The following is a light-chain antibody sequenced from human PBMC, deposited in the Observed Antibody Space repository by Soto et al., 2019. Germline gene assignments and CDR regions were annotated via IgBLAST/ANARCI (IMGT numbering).Light chain of an antibody. CDR1: ESVNGN. CDR3: QQYNYWPS. CDR2: RAS. J-gene: IGKJ1*01. V-gene: IGKV3-15*01. Sequence: EIVMTQSPDTLSVSPGETATLSCRASESVNGNLAWYQQKPGQAPRLLIHRASTRANGVTARFSGSGSGTEYTLAINRLQSEDVAVYYCQQYNYWPSFGEGTKVDIK.